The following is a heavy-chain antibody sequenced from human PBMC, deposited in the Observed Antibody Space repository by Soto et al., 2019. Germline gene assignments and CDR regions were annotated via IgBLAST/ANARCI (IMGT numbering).Heavy chain of an antibody. CDR3: ARDQAHLAATTHPPIDY. CDR1: GYTFTSYG. D-gene: IGHD5-12*01. V-gene: IGHV1-18*01. J-gene: IGHJ4*02. CDR2: ISAYNGNT. Sequence: QVQLVQSGAEVKKPGASVKVSCKASGYTFTSYGISWVRQAPGQGLEWMGWISAYNGNTNYAQKLQGRVTMTTDTPTSTAYMELRSLRSDDTAVYYCARDQAHLAATTHPPIDYWGQGTLVTVSS.